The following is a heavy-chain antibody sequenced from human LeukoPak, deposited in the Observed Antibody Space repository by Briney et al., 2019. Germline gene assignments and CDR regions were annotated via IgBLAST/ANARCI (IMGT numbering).Heavy chain of an antibody. V-gene: IGHV3-48*03. D-gene: IGHD3/OR15-3a*01. CDR2: ISSSGNTI. Sequence: GGSLRLSCAASGFTFSTYEMNWVRQAPGKGLEWISYISSSGNTIYYADSVKGRFTISRDNAKNSLYLQMNSLTADDTAVYYGARRGRKDYWGQGALVTVSS. CDR1: GFTFSTYE. CDR3: ARRGRKDY. J-gene: IGHJ4*02.